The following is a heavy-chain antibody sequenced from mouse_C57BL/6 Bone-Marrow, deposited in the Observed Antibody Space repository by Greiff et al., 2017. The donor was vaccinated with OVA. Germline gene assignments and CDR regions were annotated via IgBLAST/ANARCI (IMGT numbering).Heavy chain of an antibody. J-gene: IGHJ2*01. V-gene: IGHV1-63*01. CDR3: ARWDGSSHVGY. CDR1: GYTFTNYW. Sequence: VQLQQSGAELVRPGTSVKMSCKASGYTFTNYWIGWAKQRPGHGLEWIGDIYPGGGYTNYNGKFKGKANLTADKSSSTAYMQFCSLTSEDSAIYYCARWDGSSHVGYWGQGTTLTVSS. D-gene: IGHD1-1*01. CDR2: IYPGGGYT.